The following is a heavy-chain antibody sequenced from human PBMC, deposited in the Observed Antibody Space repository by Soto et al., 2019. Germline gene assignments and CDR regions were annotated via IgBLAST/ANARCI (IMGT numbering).Heavy chain of an antibody. D-gene: IGHD3-10*01. CDR3: ARGSEGNAFDI. CDR2: IWYDGSKK. Sequence: PGWSLRLSCAASGFTFSSYGMHWVRQAPGKGLEWVALIWYDGSKKYYADSVKGRFTISRDDSKNTLYLQMDSLRAEGTAVYYCARGSEGNAFDIWGQGTLVTVSS. V-gene: IGHV3-33*01. J-gene: IGHJ3*02. CDR1: GFTFSSYG.